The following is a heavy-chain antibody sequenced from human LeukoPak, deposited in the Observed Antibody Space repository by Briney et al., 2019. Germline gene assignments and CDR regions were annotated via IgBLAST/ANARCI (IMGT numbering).Heavy chain of an antibody. J-gene: IGHJ4*02. CDR1: AFTFGDYA. V-gene: IGHV3-49*03. CDR2: IRSKAYGGTK. CDR3: ASDFSSNWYGTSDY. Sequence: PGGSLRLSCRASAFTFGDYAMSWFRQAPGKGLEWVGFIRSKAYGGTKEYAASVSGRFTVSRDDSKSIAYLQMDSLKTDDTAVYYYASDFSSNWYGTSDYWGQGTLVTVSS. D-gene: IGHD6-13*01.